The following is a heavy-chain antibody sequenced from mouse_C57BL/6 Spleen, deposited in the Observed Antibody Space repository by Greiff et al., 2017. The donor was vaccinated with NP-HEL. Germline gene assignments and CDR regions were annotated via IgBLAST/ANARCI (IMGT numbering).Heavy chain of an antibody. V-gene: IGHV1-69*01. Sequence: VQLQQPGAELVMPGASVKLSCKASGYTFTSYWMHWVKQRPGQGLEWIGEIDPSDSYTNYNQKFKGKSTLTVDKSSSTAYMQLSSLTSEDSAVYYCAATVVAPGFDVWGTGTTVTVSS. CDR2: IDPSDSYT. CDR3: AATVVAPGFDV. D-gene: IGHD1-1*01. J-gene: IGHJ1*03. CDR1: GYTFTSYW.